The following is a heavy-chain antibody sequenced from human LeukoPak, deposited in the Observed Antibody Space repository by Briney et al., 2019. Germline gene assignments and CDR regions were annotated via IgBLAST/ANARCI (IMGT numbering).Heavy chain of an antibody. CDR1: GGSISSGGYS. J-gene: IGHJ4*02. CDR2: IYHSGST. V-gene: IGHV4-30-2*01. CDR3: ASQNSYGYYFDY. D-gene: IGHD5-18*01. Sequence: PSETLSLTCAVSGGSISSGGYSWSWVRQPPGKGLEWIGYIYHSGSTYYSPSLKSRVTISVDRSKNQFSLKLSSVTAADTAVYYCASQNSYGYYFDYWGQGTPVTVSS.